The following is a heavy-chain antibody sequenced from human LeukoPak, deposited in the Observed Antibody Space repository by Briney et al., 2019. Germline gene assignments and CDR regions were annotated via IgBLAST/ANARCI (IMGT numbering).Heavy chain of an antibody. D-gene: IGHD2-8*01. CDR3: ARDAAIMVYAQDYYYMDV. Sequence: GGSLRLSCAASGFTFSRYSVNWVRQAPGKGLEWVSSISSSSSYIYYADSVKGRFTISRDNAKNSLYLQMNSLRAEDTAVYYCARDAAIMVYAQDYYYMDVWGKGTTVTVSS. J-gene: IGHJ6*03. CDR2: ISSSSSYI. CDR1: GFTFSRYS. V-gene: IGHV3-21*01.